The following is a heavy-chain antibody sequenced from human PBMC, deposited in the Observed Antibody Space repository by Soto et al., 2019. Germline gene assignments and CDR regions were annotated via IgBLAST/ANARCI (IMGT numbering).Heavy chain of an antibody. CDR2: IKSKTDGGTT. Sequence: EVQLVESGGGLVKPGGSLRLSCAASGFTFSNAWMSWVRQAPGKGLEWVGRIKSKTDGGTTDYAAPVKGRFTISRDDSKNTLYLQMNSLKTEDTAVYYCTTGPWERFLEWFHSIGRPEYFQHWGQGTLVTVSS. J-gene: IGHJ1*01. V-gene: IGHV3-15*01. CDR3: TTGPWERFLEWFHSIGRPEYFQH. D-gene: IGHD3-3*01. CDR1: GFTFSNAW.